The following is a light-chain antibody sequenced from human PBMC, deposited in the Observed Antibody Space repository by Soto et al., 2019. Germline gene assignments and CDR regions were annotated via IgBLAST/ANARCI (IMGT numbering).Light chain of an antibody. CDR3: QQANSFPPWT. Sequence: DIQLTQSPSSLSASVGDRVTITCQASQDISNHLNWYQQKPGKAPNLLIYDASDLETGVPSRFSGGGSGTEFTLTISSLQPEDFATYYCQQANSFPPWTFGQGTKV. CDR1: QDISNH. V-gene: IGKV1-33*01. J-gene: IGKJ1*01. CDR2: DAS.